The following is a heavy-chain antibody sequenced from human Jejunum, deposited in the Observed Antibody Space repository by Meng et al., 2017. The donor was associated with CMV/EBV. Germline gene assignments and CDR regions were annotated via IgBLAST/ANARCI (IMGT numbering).Heavy chain of an antibody. CDR3: AKNRDGLDS. CDR2: IHYAWDSQ. Sequence: VRLVVCGGGVVMTGGSLIISCVTSGFTFSRSGMHWVRQAPGKPLEWVSFIHYAWDSQYYADSVKGRFTISRDDSRNTVYLQMNSLTTEDTAVYYCAKNRDGLDSWGQGTLVTVSS. CDR1: GFTFSRSG. V-gene: IGHV3-30*02. J-gene: IGHJ4*02. D-gene: IGHD2/OR15-2a*01.